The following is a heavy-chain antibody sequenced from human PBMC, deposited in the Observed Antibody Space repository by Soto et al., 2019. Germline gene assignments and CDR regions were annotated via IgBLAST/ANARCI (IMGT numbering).Heavy chain of an antibody. CDR1: GYSFSSYW. D-gene: IGHD2-2*01. CDR2: IYPGDSDT. CDR3: ARQDCSSSSCLLDP. V-gene: IGHV5-51*01. J-gene: IGHJ5*02. Sequence: GESLKISCKGSGYSFSSYWIGWVRQMPGKGLEWMGIIYPGDSDTRYSPSFQGQVTISADKSISTAYLQWRSLKASDTAMYYCARQDCSSSSCLLDPWGQGTLVTVSS.